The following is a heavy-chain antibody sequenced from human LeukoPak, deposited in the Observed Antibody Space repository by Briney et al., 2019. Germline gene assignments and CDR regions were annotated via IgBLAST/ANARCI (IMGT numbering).Heavy chain of an antibody. V-gene: IGHV4-39*01. J-gene: IGHJ4*02. CDR3: VRHFKLWTPSGQAAGGHVDY. D-gene: IGHD6-13*01. CDR2: IYYTGGF. CDR1: GGSISSTSYY. Sequence: SETLSLTCTVSGGSISSTSYYWGWIRQPPGKGLEWIGSIYYTGGFYYNPSVKSRVTISVDTSKNQFSLKLRSVTAADTALYYCVRHFKLWTPSGQAAGGHVDYWGRGTLVTVSS.